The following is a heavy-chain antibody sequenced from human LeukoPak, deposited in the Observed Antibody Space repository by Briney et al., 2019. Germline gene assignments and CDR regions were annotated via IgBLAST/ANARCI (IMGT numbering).Heavy chain of an antibody. V-gene: IGHV4-34*01. CDR3: ARGAGYSSGWYNYYYYYYMDV. D-gene: IGHD6-19*01. Sequence: PSETLSLTCAVYGGSFSGYYWSWIRQPPGKGLEWIGEINHSGSTNYHPSLKSRVTISVDTSKNQFSLKLRSVTAADTAVYYCARGAGYSSGWYNYYYYYYMDVWGKGTTVTVSS. CDR1: GGSFSGYY. CDR2: INHSGST. J-gene: IGHJ6*03.